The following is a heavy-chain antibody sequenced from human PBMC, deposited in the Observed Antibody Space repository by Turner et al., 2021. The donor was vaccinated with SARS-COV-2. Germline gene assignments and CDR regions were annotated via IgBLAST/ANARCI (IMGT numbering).Heavy chain of an antibody. D-gene: IGHD3-22*01. Sequence: QVQLVESGGGLVQPGRSLRLSWAASGFTFSSYGMNWVRQAPGKGLEWVAVIWYDGSNKYYADSVKGRFTISRDNSKNTLYLQMNSLRAEDTAVYYCARDGSGYYDSSGYFDHWGQGTLVTVSS. V-gene: IGHV3-33*01. CDR1: GFTFSSYG. CDR3: ARDGSGYYDSSGYFDH. J-gene: IGHJ4*02. CDR2: IWYDGSNK.